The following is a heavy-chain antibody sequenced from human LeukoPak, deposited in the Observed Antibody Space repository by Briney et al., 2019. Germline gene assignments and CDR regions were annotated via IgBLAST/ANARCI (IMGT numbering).Heavy chain of an antibody. D-gene: IGHD4-17*01. CDR2: ISGSGGST. V-gene: IGHV3-23*01. CDR3: AKGTVPTTVPDY. CDR1: GFTFSSYA. Sequence: GGSLRLSCAASGFTFSSYAMSWVRQAPGKGLEWVSAISGSGGSTYYADSVKGRFTISRDNSKNTLYMQMNSLRAEDTAVYYCAKGTVPTTVPDYWGQGTLVTVSS. J-gene: IGHJ4*02.